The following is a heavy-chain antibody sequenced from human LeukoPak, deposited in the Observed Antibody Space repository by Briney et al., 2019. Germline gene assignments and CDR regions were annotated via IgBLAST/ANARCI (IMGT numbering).Heavy chain of an antibody. CDR2: IYYSGST. D-gene: IGHD1-26*01. J-gene: IGHJ5*02. V-gene: IGHV4-39*01. CDR1: GGSISSSGYY. CDR3: ARHEYSGSYYGLSWFDP. Sequence: SETLSFTCTVSGGSISSSGYYWGWIRQPPGKGLEWIASIYYSGSTYYNPSLKSRVTISVDTSKNQLSLKLSSLTAADTAVYYCARHEYSGSYYGLSWFDPWGQGTLVTVSS.